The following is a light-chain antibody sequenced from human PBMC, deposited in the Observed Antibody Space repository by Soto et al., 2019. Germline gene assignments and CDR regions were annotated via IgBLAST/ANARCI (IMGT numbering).Light chain of an antibody. Sequence: DIQMTQSPSSLSASVGDRVTITCQASQDISKYLNWYQQKPGKAPKLLIYDASNLETGVPSRFSGSRSGTDFTFTISSLQPEDIATYYCQQYDNVRLTFGGGTKVEIK. V-gene: IGKV1-33*01. J-gene: IGKJ4*01. CDR2: DAS. CDR3: QQYDNVRLT. CDR1: QDISKY.